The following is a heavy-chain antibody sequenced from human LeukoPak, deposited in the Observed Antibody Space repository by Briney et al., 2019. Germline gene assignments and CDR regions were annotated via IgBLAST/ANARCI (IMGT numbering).Heavy chain of an antibody. CDR1: GGSFSGYY. CDR3: ARGPPITIFGVVIHKGGYFDY. V-gene: IGHV4-34*01. Sequence: SETLSLTCAVYGGSFSGYYWSWIRQPPGKGLEWIGEINHSGSTNYNPSLKSRVTISVDTSKNQFSLKLSSVTAADTAVYYCARGPPITIFGVVIHKGGYFDYWGQGTLVTVSS. J-gene: IGHJ4*02. CDR2: INHSGST. D-gene: IGHD3-3*01.